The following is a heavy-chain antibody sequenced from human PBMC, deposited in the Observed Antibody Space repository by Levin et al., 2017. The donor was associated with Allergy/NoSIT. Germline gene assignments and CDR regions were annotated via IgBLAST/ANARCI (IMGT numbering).Heavy chain of an antibody. V-gene: IGHV3-53*01. CDR3: ARDDDRVNDYSDY. CDR2: IYSGGST. J-gene: IGHJ4*02. D-gene: IGHD4/OR15-4a*01. CDR1: GFTVSSNY. Sequence: GGSLRLSCAASGFTVSSNYMSWVRQAPGKGLEWVSVIYSGGSTYYADSVKGRFTISRDNSKNTLYLQMNSLRAEDTAVYDCARDDDRVNDYSDYWGQGTLVTVSS.